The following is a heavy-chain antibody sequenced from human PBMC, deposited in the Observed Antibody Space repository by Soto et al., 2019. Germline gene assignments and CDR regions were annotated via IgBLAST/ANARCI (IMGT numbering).Heavy chain of an antibody. V-gene: IGHV1-2*02. D-gene: IGHD2-15*01. Sequence: QVQLVQSGAEVKKPGASVKVSCKASVFSVDTTYCIHWVRRAPGQGLEWMGSINTNNGDTNYAQEFQGRVTMTTDTSISTAYMEESSLTSDDTAVYYCGSPLSGPSPEVVSWGHGTVVTVSS. CDR2: INTNNGDT. CDR1: VFSVDTTYC. J-gene: IGHJ5*01. CDR3: GSPLSGPSPEVVS.